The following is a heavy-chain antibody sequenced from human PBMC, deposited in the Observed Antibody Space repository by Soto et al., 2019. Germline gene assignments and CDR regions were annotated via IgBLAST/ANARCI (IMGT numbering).Heavy chain of an antibody. V-gene: IGHV3-30-3*01. CDR1: GFTFSNSA. CDR2: ISHDGSNK. CDR3: ARDLTFDWYFDL. Sequence: QVQLVESGGGVVQPGRSLRLSCAASGFTFSNSAMHWVRQAPGKGLEWVAGISHDGSNKYYADSVKGRFTTSRDNAKNTLYLQMNSLRPEDTAVYYCARDLTFDWYFDLWGRGTLVSVSS. J-gene: IGHJ2*01. D-gene: IGHD3-9*01.